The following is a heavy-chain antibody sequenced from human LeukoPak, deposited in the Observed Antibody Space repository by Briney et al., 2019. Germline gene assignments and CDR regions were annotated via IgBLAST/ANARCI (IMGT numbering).Heavy chain of an antibody. V-gene: IGHV3-23*01. J-gene: IGHJ6*03. CDR2: ISGSGGST. D-gene: IGHD3-3*01. Sequence: GGSLRLSCAASGFTFSSYAMSWVRQAPGKGLDWVSAISGSGGSTYYADSVKGRFTISRDNSKNTLYLQMNSLRAEDTAVYYCAKGYYDFWSGVYYYYYMDVWGKGTTVTVSS. CDR3: AKGYYDFWSGVYYYYYMDV. CDR1: GFTFSSYA.